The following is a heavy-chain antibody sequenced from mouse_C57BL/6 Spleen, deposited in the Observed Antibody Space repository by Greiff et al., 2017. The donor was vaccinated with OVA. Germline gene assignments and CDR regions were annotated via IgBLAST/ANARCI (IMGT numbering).Heavy chain of an antibody. J-gene: IGHJ3*01. Sequence: EVMLVESGGGLVQPGSSMKLSCTASGFTFSDYYMPWVRQVPEKGLEWVANINYDGSSTYYLDSLKSRFIFSKDNAKNILYLKMSSLKSEATATYYCGRDGGDGSPSGFAYWGQGTLVTVSA. CDR2: INYDGSST. CDR3: GRDGGDGSPSGFAY. D-gene: IGHD1-1*02. CDR1: GFTFSDYY. V-gene: IGHV5-16*01.